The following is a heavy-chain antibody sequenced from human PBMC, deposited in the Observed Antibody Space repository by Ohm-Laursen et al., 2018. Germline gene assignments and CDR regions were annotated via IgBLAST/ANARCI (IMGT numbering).Heavy chain of an antibody. V-gene: IGHV1-8*01. CDR1: GYTFINYD. D-gene: IGHD1-7*01. CDR3: ARGRLSGTRRALEI. Sequence: ASVTVSCKTSGYTFINYDIHWVRQASGQGLEWMGWMNPKNDDTGYAHKFQGRVTMSRNTSISTANLEMTSLRSEDTAVYYCARGRLSGTRRALEIWGQGTLVTVSS. J-gene: IGHJ3*02. CDR2: MNPKNDDT.